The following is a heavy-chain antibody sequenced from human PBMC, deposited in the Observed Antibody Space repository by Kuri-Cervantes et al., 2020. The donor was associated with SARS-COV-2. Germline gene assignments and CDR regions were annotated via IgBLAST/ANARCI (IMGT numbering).Heavy chain of an antibody. D-gene: IGHD2-2*01. CDR1: GYTFTGYY. J-gene: IGHJ6*02. Sequence: ASVKVSCKASGYTFTGYYMHWVRQAPGQGLEWMGRINPNSGGTNYAQKFQGRVTMTRDTSISTAYMELSRLRSDDTVVYYCARSDCSSTSCYYYYYGMDVWGQGTTVTVSS. CDR3: ARSDCSSTSCYYYYYGMDV. V-gene: IGHV1-2*05. CDR2: INPNSGGT.